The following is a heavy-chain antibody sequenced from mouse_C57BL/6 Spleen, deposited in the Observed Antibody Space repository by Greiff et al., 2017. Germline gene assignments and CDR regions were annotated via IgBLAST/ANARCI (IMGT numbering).Heavy chain of an antibody. CDR2: ISYDGSN. CDR3: ARETTVVEFDY. J-gene: IGHJ2*01. Sequence: EVKLMESGPGLVKPSQSLSLTCSVTGYSITSGYYWNWIRQFPGNKLEWMGYISYDGSNNYNPSLKNRISITRDTSKNQFFLKLNSVTTEDTATYDCARETTVVEFDYWGQGTTLTVSS. CDR1: GYSITSGYY. D-gene: IGHD1-1*01. V-gene: IGHV3-6*01.